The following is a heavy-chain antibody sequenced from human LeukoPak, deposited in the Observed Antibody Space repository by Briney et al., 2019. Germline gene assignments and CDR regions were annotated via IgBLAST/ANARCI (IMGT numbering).Heavy chain of an antibody. CDR3: ARELWPGDY. V-gene: IGHV3-7*01. CDR1: GFTFSNYW. J-gene: IGHJ4*02. CDR2: IKQDGLEK. Sequence: GGSLRLSCAASGFTFSNYWMGWVRQAPGKGLEWVVDIKQDGLEKNYVDSVKGRFSISRDNAKNSLYLQMNSLRVEDTAVYYCARELWPGDYWGQGTLVTVSS.